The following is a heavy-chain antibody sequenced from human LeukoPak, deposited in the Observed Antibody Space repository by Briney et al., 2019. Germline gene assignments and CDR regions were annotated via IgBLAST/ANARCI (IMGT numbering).Heavy chain of an antibody. CDR2: IYYSGST. V-gene: IGHV4-59*12. Sequence: PSETLSLTCTVSGFSISSYYWSWIRQPPGKGLEWIGYIYYSGSTNYNPSLKSRVTMSVDTSKNQFSLKLSSVTAADTAVYYCAKDRGGYGDYMDVWGKGTTVTVSS. CDR1: GFSISSYY. CDR3: AKDRGGYGDYMDV. J-gene: IGHJ6*03. D-gene: IGHD4-17*01.